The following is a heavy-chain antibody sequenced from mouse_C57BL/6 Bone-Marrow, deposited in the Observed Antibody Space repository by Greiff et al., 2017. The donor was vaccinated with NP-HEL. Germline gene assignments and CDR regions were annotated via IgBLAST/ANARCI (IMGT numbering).Heavy chain of an antibody. V-gene: IGHV1-61*01. CDR2: IYPSDSET. Sequence: QVQLQQPGAELVRPGSSVKLSCKASGYTFTSYWMDWVKQRPGQGLEWIGNIYPSDSETHYNQKFKDKATLTVDKSSSTAYMQLSSLTSEDSAVYYCARDYYGGRFAYWGQGTLVTVSA. J-gene: IGHJ3*01. CDR3: ARDYYGGRFAY. D-gene: IGHD1-1*01. CDR1: GYTFTSYW.